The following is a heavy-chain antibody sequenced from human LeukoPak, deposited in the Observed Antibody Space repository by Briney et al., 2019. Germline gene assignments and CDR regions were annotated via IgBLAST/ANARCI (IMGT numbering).Heavy chain of an antibody. CDR1: GFTFDDYA. Sequence: GGSLRLSCAASGFTFDDYAMHWVRQAPGKGLEWVSGISWNSGSIGYADSVKGRFTISRDNAKNSLYLQMNSLRAEDTAVYYCARDHSSGGWFDPWGQGTLVTVSS. J-gene: IGHJ5*02. CDR3: ARDHSSGGWFDP. D-gene: IGHD6-25*01. CDR2: ISWNSGSI. V-gene: IGHV3-9*01.